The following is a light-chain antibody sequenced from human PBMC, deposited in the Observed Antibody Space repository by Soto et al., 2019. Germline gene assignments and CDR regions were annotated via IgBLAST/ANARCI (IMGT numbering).Light chain of an antibody. Sequence: QSVLTQPPSVSGAPGQRVTISCTGSSSNIGADSNVHWYQQLPGTAPKLLIYANTNRPSGVPDRFSGSKSGTSASLAITGLQAEDEADYYCQSYDSSLYVSVFGGGTKLTVL. CDR3: QSYDSSLYVSV. CDR1: SSNIGADSN. V-gene: IGLV1-40*01. CDR2: ANT. J-gene: IGLJ2*01.